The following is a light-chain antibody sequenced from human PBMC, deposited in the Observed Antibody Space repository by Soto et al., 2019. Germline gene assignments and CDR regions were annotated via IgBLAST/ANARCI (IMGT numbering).Light chain of an antibody. CDR3: QQYGSSPTT. Sequence: EIVLTQSPGTLSLSPGERATLSCRASQSVSSSYVAWYQQKPGQAPRLLIYGASSRATGIPDGFSGSGSGKDVTLTISRLEPEDFSVYYCQQYGSSPTTCGQGTKVEIK. CDR1: QSVSSSY. CDR2: GAS. V-gene: IGKV3-20*01. J-gene: IGKJ1*01.